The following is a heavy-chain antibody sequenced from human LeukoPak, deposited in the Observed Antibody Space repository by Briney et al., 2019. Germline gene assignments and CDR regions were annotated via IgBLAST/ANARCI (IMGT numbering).Heavy chain of an antibody. J-gene: IGHJ3*02. V-gene: IGHV3-21*01. CDR3: ASRNGWSYDAFDI. D-gene: IGHD6-19*01. Sequence: KTGGSLRLSCAASGFTFSSYSMNWVRQAPGKGLEWVSSISSSSSYIYYADSVKGRFTISRDNAKNSLYLQMNSLRAEDTAVYYCASRNGWSYDAFDIWGQGTMVTVSS. CDR2: ISSSSSYI. CDR1: GFTFSSYS.